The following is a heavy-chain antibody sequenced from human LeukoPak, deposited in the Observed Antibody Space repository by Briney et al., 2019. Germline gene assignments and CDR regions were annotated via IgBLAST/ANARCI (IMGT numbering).Heavy chain of an antibody. CDR2: IYSGGST. D-gene: IGHD3-3*01. J-gene: IGHJ3*02. CDR1: GFTFSSYA. V-gene: IGHV3-66*01. CDR3: ARDQGRSLNAFDI. Sequence: GGSLRLSCAASGFTFSSYAMSWVRQAPGKGLEWVSVIYSGGSTYYADSVKGRFTISRDNSKNTLYLQMNSLRAEDTAVYYCARDQGRSLNAFDIWGQGTMVTVSS.